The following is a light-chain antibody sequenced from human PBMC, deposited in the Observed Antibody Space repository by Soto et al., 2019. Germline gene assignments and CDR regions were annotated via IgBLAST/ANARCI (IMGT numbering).Light chain of an antibody. CDR1: QSVDLN. CDR3: QQYRSWPRT. CDR2: GAS. V-gene: IGKV3-15*01. J-gene: IGKJ1*01. Sequence: PGERVTLSCRASQSVDLNLAWYQQKPGQAPRLLIYGASTRATDMSGTFSGRGSGTEFTLTISNVRPEDFAVYYCQQYRSWPRTFGQGTKVEIK.